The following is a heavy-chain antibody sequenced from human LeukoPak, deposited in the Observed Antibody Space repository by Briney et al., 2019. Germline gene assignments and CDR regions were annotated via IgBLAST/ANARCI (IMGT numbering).Heavy chain of an antibody. V-gene: IGHV4-30-2*01. CDR3: SKHQTAYDILTGYQDH. Sequence: SETLSLTCTVSGGFISSGGYYWSWTRQPPGNGLEWIGYIYHSGRTYYNPSLKSRLTISVDRSKNQFSLKLSSVTAADTAVYFFSKHQTAYDILTGYQDHWGQGTLVTVSS. CDR2: IYHSGRT. J-gene: IGHJ4*02. CDR1: GGFISSGGYY. D-gene: IGHD3-9*01.